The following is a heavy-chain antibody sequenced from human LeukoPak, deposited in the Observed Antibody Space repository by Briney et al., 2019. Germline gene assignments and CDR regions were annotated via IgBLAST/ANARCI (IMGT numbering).Heavy chain of an antibody. Sequence: PGGSLRLSCAASGFTFSSYGMRWVRQAPGKGLEWVAVISYDGSNKYCADSVKGRFTISRDNSKNTLYLQMNSLRAEDTAVYYCAKGLIAARLTPFDYWGQGTLVTVSS. V-gene: IGHV3-30*18. D-gene: IGHD6-6*01. CDR2: ISYDGSNK. J-gene: IGHJ4*02. CDR3: AKGLIAARLTPFDY. CDR1: GFTFSSYG.